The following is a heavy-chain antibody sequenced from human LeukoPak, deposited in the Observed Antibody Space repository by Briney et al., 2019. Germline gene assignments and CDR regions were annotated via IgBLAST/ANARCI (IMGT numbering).Heavy chain of an antibody. J-gene: IGHJ5*02. D-gene: IGHD5-18*01. V-gene: IGHV1-3*01. CDR2: INAGNGNT. CDR1: GYTFTSYA. CDR3: ARVETAIVGWLNWFDP. Sequence: GASVKVSCKASGYTFTSYAMHWVRQAPGQRLEWMGWINAGNGNTKYSQKFQGRVTITRDSSASTAYMELSSLRSEDTAVYYCARVETAIVGWLNWFDPWGQGTLVTVSS.